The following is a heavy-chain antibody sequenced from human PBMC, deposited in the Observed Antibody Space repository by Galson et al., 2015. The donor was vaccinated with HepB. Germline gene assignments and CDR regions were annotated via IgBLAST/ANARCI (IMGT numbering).Heavy chain of an antibody. CDR1: GGSFSGYY. CDR3: ARYIAAGTTYYYYYYMDV. Sequence: SETLSLTCAVYGGSFSGYYWSWIRQPPGKGLEWIGEINHSGSTNYNPSLKSRVTISVDTSKNQFSLKLSSVTAADTAVYYCARYIAAGTTYYYYYYMDVWGKGTTVTVSS. D-gene: IGHD1-7*01. CDR2: INHSGST. V-gene: IGHV4-34*01. J-gene: IGHJ6*03.